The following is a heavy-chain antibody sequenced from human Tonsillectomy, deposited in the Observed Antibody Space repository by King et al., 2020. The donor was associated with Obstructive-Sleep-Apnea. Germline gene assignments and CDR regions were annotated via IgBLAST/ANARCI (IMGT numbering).Heavy chain of an antibody. CDR1: GFTFSSYA. CDR3: AKATMFIMVRGVPDY. CDR2: ISASGGNT. Sequence: VQLVESGGGLVQPGGSLRLSCAASGFTFSSYAMSWVRQAPGKGLEWVSAISASGGNTYYADSVKGRFTIYRDNSKNTLYLQMNSLRAEDTAVYYCAKATMFIMVRGVPDYWGQGTLLTVSS. J-gene: IGHJ4*02. D-gene: IGHD3-10*01. V-gene: IGHV3-23*04.